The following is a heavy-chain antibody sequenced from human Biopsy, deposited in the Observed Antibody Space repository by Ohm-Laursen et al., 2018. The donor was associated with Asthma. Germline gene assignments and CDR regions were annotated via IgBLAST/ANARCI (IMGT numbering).Heavy chain of an antibody. V-gene: IGHV1-69*01. CDR1: GYSLTDLS. CDR2: IMTVFGTT. CDR3: ARCQVGYSSGWSLLLKKIYYSGMDV. D-gene: IGHD6-19*01. Sequence: SSVKVSCRISGYSLTDLSMHWVRQAPGQGLEWMGGIMTVFGTTNYAQKFQGRVTITADESTSTAYMEVTSLRSEDTAIYYCARCQVGYSSGWSLLLKKIYYSGMDVWGQGTAVTVSS. J-gene: IGHJ6*02.